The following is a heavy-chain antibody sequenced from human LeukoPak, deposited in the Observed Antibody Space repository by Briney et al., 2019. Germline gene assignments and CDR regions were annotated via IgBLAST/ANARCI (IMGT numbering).Heavy chain of an antibody. CDR3: ARHEDRTYYDFWSGYSDWFDP. D-gene: IGHD3-3*01. Sequence: PSETLSLTCTVSGGSISSSSYYWGWIRQPPGKGLEWIGSIYYSGSTYYNPSLKSRVTISVDTSKNQFSLKLSSVTAADTAVYYCARHEDRTYYDFWSGYSDWFDPWGQGTLVTVSS. V-gene: IGHV4-39*01. CDR1: GGSISSSSYY. CDR2: IYYSGST. J-gene: IGHJ5*02.